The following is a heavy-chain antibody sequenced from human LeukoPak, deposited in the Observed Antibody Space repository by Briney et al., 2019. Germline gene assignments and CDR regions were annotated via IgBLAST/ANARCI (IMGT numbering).Heavy chain of an antibody. V-gene: IGHV3-23*01. Sequence: PGGSLRLSCAASGFTFSSYGMSWVRQAPGKGLEWVSSLTTGGSTFYADSVKGRFIISRDNSKNTLFLQMNSLRAEDTAVYYCAHGAMYQLDYWGQGTLVTVSS. CDR3: AHGAMYQLDY. CDR2: LTTGGST. CDR1: GFTFSSYG. J-gene: IGHJ4*02. D-gene: IGHD2-2*01.